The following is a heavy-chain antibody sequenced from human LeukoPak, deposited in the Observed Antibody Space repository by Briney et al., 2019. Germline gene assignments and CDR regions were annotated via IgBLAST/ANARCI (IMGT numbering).Heavy chain of an antibody. CDR3: ATIKRGSIYGYFDF. CDR2: LLDSVNT. CDR1: GGSISSHY. J-gene: IGHJ4*02. Sequence: SETLSLTCTVSGGSISSHYWSWIRQPPGKGLEWIAYLLDSVNTKDNPSLQSRLTLSADTSKNQFSLRLSSVTAADTAVYYCATIKRGSIYGYFDFWGQGIKVTVSS. V-gene: IGHV4-59*11. D-gene: IGHD5-18*01.